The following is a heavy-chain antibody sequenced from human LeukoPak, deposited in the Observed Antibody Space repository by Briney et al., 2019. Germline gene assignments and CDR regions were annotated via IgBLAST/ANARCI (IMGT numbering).Heavy chain of an antibody. Sequence: GGSLRLSCAASGFTFSSYSMNWVRQAPGKGLEWVSSISSSSSYIYYADSVKGRFTISRDNAKNSLYLQMNSLRAEDTAVYYCAKDAGARPSPYYFDYWGQGTLVTVSS. J-gene: IGHJ4*02. D-gene: IGHD6-6*01. CDR2: ISSSSSYI. CDR3: AKDAGARPSPYYFDY. CDR1: GFTFSSYS. V-gene: IGHV3-21*01.